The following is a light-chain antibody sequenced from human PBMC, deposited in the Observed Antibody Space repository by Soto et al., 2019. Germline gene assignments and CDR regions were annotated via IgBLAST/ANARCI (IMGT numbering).Light chain of an antibody. CDR1: SSDVGGYHY. CDR3: SSYSISTAYL. CDR2: EVS. J-gene: IGLJ1*01. Sequence: QSVLTQPASVSGSPGQSITISCTGTSSDVGGYHYVSWYQLLPGKAPKLILFEVSIRPSGVSYRFSGSKSGNTASLTISGLQAEDAADYFCSSYSISTAYLFGTGTKVTVL. V-gene: IGLV2-14*01.